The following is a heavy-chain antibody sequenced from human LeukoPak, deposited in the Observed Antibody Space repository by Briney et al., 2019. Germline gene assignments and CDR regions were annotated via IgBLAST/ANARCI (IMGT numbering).Heavy chain of an antibody. V-gene: IGHV3-7*04. CDR2: IKEDGSEK. D-gene: IGHD2-2*02. CDR3: ARERVCRSNSCYSTFDS. Sequence: PGGSLRLSCAASGFTFSRYWMSWVRQAPGRGLEWVANIKEDGSEKDYVDSVKGRFTISRDNAKNSLFLQMDSLRDEDTAVYYCARERVCRSNSCYSTFDSWGQGTLVTVSS. CDR1: GFTFSRYW. J-gene: IGHJ4*02.